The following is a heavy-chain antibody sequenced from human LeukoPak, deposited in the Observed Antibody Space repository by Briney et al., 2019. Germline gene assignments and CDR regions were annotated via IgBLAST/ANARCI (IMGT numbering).Heavy chain of an antibody. CDR2: ISGSGGST. J-gene: IGHJ4*02. CDR3: ARDNGPSGNDY. V-gene: IGHV3-23*01. CDR1: GFTFSSYA. Sequence: PGGSLRLSCAASGFTFSSYAMSWVRQAPGKGLEWVSAISGSGGSTYYADSVKGRFTISRDNAKNSLYLQMNSLRAEDTAVYYCARDNGPSGNDYWGQGTLVTVSS. D-gene: IGHD6-19*01.